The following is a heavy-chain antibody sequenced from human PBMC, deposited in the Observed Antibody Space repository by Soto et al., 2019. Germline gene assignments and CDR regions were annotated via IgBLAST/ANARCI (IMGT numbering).Heavy chain of an antibody. CDR3: AKDGDLYSGYFAY. V-gene: IGHV3-23*01. D-gene: IGHD3-10*01. CDR1: GFIFNSYA. CDR2: LTSTGGT. Sequence: GGSLRLSCAASGFIFNSYAISWVCQAPGKGLEWVSTLTSTGGTYYADSVKGRFPISRDNSKNTLYLQMNNLRAEDTAVYYCAKDGDLYSGYFAYWGQGTLVTVSS. J-gene: IGHJ4*02.